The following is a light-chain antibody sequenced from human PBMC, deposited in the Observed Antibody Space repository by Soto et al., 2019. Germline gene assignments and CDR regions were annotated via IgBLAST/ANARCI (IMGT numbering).Light chain of an antibody. V-gene: IGLV2-14*01. CDR2: NVN. Sequence: QSALTQPASVSVSPGQSITISCTGTSSDVGGYNYVSWYQQHPGKAPKLMIYNVNDRPSGVSNRFSGSKSGNTASLTISGLQAEDEADYYCTSYTTTGTWVFGGGTKLTVL. CDR1: SSDVGGYNY. CDR3: TSYTTTGTWV. J-gene: IGLJ3*02.